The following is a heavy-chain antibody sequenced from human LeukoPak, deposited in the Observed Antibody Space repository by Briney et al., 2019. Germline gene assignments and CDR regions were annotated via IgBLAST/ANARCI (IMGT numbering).Heavy chain of an antibody. D-gene: IGHD5-12*01. J-gene: IGHJ4*02. CDR1: GFTFSSYW. Sequence: GGSLRLSCAASGFTFSSYWMTWVRQAPGKGLEWVANINEDGSEKHYVDSVKGRFTVSRDNAENSLYLQTNSLGAEDTAVYYCARDRGRRDDYWGQGTLVTVSS. CDR3: ARDRGRRDDY. V-gene: IGHV3-7*03. CDR2: INEDGSEK.